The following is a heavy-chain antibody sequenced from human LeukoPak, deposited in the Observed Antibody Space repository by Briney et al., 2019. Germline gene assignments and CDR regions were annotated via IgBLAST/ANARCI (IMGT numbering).Heavy chain of an antibody. CDR3: ARSQGSLNA. D-gene: IGHD6-13*01. CDR2: IYYSGST. J-gene: IGHJ5*02. Sequence: SETLSLTCTVSGGSISSGYYYWNWIRQHPGKGLEWIGYIYYSGSTFYNPSLKGRVTISVDTSKNQFSLRLSSVTAADTAVYYCARSQGSLNAWGQGTLVTVSS. V-gene: IGHV4-31*03. CDR1: GGSISSGYYY.